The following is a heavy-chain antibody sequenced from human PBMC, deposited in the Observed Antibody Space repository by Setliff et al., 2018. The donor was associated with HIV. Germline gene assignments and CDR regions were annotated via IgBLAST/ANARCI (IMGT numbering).Heavy chain of an antibody. Sequence: SETLSLTCAVYGGSFSGYYWSWIRQSPGKELEWIGGINHSGSTNYNPSLKSRVAISVDTSKNQFSLKLSSVTAADTAVYYCARESPHGGDYILTTYYMDVWGKGTTVTVSS. D-gene: IGHD4-17*01. CDR2: INHSGST. CDR3: ARESPHGGDYILTTYYMDV. J-gene: IGHJ6*03. V-gene: IGHV4-34*01. CDR1: GGSFSGYY.